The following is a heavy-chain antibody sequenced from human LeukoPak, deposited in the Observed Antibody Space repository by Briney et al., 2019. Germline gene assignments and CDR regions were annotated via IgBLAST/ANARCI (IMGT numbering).Heavy chain of an antibody. CDR3: AREKNGSGGYSAGYDY. CDR1: GGSFSGYY. V-gene: IGHV4-34*01. Sequence: SETLSLTCAVYGGSFSGYYWSWIRQPPGKGLEWIGEINHSGSTNYNPSLKSRVTISVDTSKNQFSLKLSSVTAADTAVYYCAREKNGSGGYSAGYDYWGQGTLVTVSS. CDR2: INHSGST. D-gene: IGHD3-10*01. J-gene: IGHJ4*02.